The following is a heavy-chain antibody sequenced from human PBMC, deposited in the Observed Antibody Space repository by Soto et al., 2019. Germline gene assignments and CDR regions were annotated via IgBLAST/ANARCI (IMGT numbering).Heavy chain of an antibody. J-gene: IGHJ6*02. D-gene: IGHD5-12*01. CDR1: GFTFSSYA. V-gene: IGHV3-23*01. CDR2: ISGSGGST. Sequence: GGSLRLSCAASGFTFSSYAMHWVRQAPGKGLEWVSAISGSGGSTYYADSVKGRFTISRDNSKNTPYLQMNSLRAEDTAVYYCTRDHGYGYGMDVWGQGTTVTVSS. CDR3: TRDHGYGYGMDV.